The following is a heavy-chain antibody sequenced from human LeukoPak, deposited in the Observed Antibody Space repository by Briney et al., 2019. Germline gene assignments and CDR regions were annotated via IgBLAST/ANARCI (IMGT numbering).Heavy chain of an antibody. CDR3: ARDPSSNGYNYYFDY. D-gene: IGHD5-24*01. J-gene: IGHJ4*02. Sequence: PGGSLRLSCAASGFTFSSYAMHWVRQAPGKGLEWVAVISYDGSNKYYADSVKGRFTISRDNSKNTLYLQMNSLRAEDTAVYYCARDPSSNGYNYYFDYWGQGTLVTVSS. CDR2: ISYDGSNK. CDR1: GFTFSSYA. V-gene: IGHV3-30*04.